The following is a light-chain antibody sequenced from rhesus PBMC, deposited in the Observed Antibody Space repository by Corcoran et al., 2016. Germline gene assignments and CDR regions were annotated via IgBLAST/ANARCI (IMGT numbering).Light chain of an antibody. CDR1: QGVSNY. V-gene: IGKV1-69*01. Sequence: DIQMTQSPSSLSASVGDRVTITSRASQGVSNYLAWYQQKPGREPKLLIFRASPWETGVPSRFRGSGAGTDFTLSLTSLQPEGFATYFCQQHDSSPFTFGPGTKLDVK. J-gene: IGKJ3*01. CDR3: QQHDSSPFT. CDR2: RAS.